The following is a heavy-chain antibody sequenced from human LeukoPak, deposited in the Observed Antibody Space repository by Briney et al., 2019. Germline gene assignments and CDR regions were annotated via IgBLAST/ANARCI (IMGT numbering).Heavy chain of an antibody. D-gene: IGHD3-10*01. J-gene: IGHJ5*02. Sequence: GESLKISCKGSGYSFNNYWIGWVRQMPGKGLEWMGRIDPSDSYTNYSPSFQGHVTISADKSISTAYLQWSSLKASDTAMYYCARHGSMVRLRFDPWGQGTLVTVSS. CDR2: IDPSDSYT. V-gene: IGHV5-10-1*01. CDR3: ARHGSMVRLRFDP. CDR1: GYSFNNYW.